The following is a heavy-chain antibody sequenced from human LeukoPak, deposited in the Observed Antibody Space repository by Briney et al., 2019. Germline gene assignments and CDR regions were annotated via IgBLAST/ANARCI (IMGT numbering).Heavy chain of an antibody. CDR1: GYTFTGYY. J-gene: IGHJ3*02. CDR2: INPNSGGT. CDR3: ARGRYSYLIYSPDAFDI. V-gene: IGHV1-2*02. Sequence: VASVKVSCKASGYTFTGYYMHWVRQAPGQGLEWMGWINPNSGGTNYAQKFQGRVTMTRDTSISTAYMEMSRLRSDDTAVYYCARGRYSYLIYSPDAFDIWGQGTMVTVSS. D-gene: IGHD5-18*01.